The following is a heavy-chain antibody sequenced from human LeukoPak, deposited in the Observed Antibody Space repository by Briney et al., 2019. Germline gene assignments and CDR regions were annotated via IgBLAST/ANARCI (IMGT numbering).Heavy chain of an antibody. J-gene: IGHJ4*02. CDR2: IIPILGIA. CDR3: ARDGSGSYYGY. Sequence: KISCKGSGYSFTNHWISWVRQAPGQGLEWMGRIIPILGIANYAQKFQGRVTITADKSTSTAYMELSSLRSEDTAVYYCARDGSGSYYGYWGQGTLVTVSS. D-gene: IGHD3-10*01. V-gene: IGHV1-69*04. CDR1: GYSFTNHW.